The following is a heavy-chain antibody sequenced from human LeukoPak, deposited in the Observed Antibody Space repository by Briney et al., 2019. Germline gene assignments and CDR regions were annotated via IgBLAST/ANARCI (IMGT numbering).Heavy chain of an antibody. CDR3: ARRGYCSGGSCPHFDY. J-gene: IGHJ4*02. CDR1: GFTFSRHW. CDR2: IKQDGSEK. Sequence: PGGSLRLSCAASGFTFSRHWMNWVRRAPGKGLEWVANIKQDGSEKYYVDSVKGRFTISRDNAKNSLYLQMNSLRAEDTAVYYCARRGYCSGGSCPHFDYWGQGTLVTVSS. V-gene: IGHV3-7*01. D-gene: IGHD2-15*01.